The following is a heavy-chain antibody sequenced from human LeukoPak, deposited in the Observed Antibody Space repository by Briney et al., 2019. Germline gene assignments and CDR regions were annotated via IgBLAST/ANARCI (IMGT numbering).Heavy chain of an antibody. CDR2: IYTSGST. Sequence: PSETLSLTCAVYGGSFSGYYWSWIRQPAGKGLEWIGRIYTSGSTNYNPSLKSRVTMSVDTSKNQFSLKLSSVTAADTAVYYCARARESSSWYSDDAFDIWGQGTMVTVSS. D-gene: IGHD6-13*01. V-gene: IGHV4-59*10. J-gene: IGHJ3*02. CDR1: GGSFSGYY. CDR3: ARARESSSWYSDDAFDI.